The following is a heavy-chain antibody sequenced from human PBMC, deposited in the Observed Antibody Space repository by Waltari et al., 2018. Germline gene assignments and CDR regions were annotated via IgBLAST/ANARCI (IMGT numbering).Heavy chain of an antibody. V-gene: IGHV1-2*02. CDR2: INPKRGAT. Sequence: QVHLVQSGAEVKKPGAALKVSCQASGYRFTDYYLHWVRQAPGQGLEWMGWINPKRGATLYAQKFQGGVTMTRDTSISTAYMELSSLKSDDTAVFFCATTYSSAWNFHYWGQGTLVAVSS. CDR1: GYRFTDYY. CDR3: ATTYSSAWNFHY. D-gene: IGHD6-19*01. J-gene: IGHJ4*02.